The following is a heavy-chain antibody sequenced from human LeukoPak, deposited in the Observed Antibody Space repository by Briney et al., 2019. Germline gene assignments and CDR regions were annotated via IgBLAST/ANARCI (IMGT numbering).Heavy chain of an antibody. J-gene: IGHJ1*01. CDR3: ARTRDYGDYYFQY. CDR2: IYYSGSA. V-gene: IGHV4-39*01. D-gene: IGHD4-17*01. CDR1: GGSITGSSSYY. Sequence: SETLSVTCTVSGGSITGSSSYYWGWIRQPPGKELEWIGSIYYSGSAYYNPSLKSRVTISVDTSKNQFSLNLSSVTAEDTAVYYCARTRDYGDYYFQYWGQGALVTVSS.